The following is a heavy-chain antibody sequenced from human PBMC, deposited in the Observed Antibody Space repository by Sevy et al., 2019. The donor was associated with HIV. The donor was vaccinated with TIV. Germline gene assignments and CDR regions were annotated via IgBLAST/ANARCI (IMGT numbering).Heavy chain of an antibody. Sequence: ASVKVSGSTSGYTFSVHYIYWVRQAAGQGLEWMGWINPNTGDTNFSPKFQGRVTMTRDSSINTAYMELSRLTSADTAVYFCARLRYSDPSGQYYGGGADYFDYWGQGTLVTVSS. CDR1: GYTFSVHY. V-gene: IGHV1-2*02. J-gene: IGHJ4*02. CDR3: ARLRYSDPSGQYYGGGADYFDY. CDR2: INPNTGDT. D-gene: IGHD3-22*01.